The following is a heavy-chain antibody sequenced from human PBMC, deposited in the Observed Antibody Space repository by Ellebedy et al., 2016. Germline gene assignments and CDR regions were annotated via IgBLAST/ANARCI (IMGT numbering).Heavy chain of an antibody. J-gene: IGHJ4*02. Sequence: GESLKISXAVSGFTLSSYWLTWVRQAPGKGLEWVANIKEDGSEKYYVDSMKGRFTLSRDNAETSLYLQMDSLRVEDTAVYYCARRVANYFDFWGQGTLVTVSS. CDR3: ARRVANYFDF. V-gene: IGHV3-7*01. CDR1: GFTLSSYW. D-gene: IGHD5-12*01. CDR2: IKEDGSEK.